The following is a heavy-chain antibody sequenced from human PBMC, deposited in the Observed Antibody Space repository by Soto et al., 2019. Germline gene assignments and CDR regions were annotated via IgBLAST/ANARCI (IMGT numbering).Heavy chain of an antibody. CDR2: FDPEDGET. V-gene: IGHV1-24*01. CDR1: GYTLTELS. Sequence: ASVKVSCKVSGYTLTELSMHWVRQAPGKGLEWMGGFDPEDGETIYAQKFQGRVTMTEDTSTDTAYMELSSLRSEDTAVYYCATLVGKTDCSSTSCYWGWFDPWGQGTLVTVSS. CDR3: ATLVGKTDCSSTSCYWGWFDP. D-gene: IGHD2-2*01. J-gene: IGHJ5*02.